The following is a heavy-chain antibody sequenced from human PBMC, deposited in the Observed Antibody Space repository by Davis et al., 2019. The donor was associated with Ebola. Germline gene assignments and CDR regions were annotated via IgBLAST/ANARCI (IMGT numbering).Heavy chain of an antibody. D-gene: IGHD5-24*01. CDR3: ARTQIGDGYSYYYYYGMDV. V-gene: IGHV3-20*04. CDR2: INWNGGST. Sequence: GESLKISCAASGFSFSAYWMHWVRQAPGKGLEWVSGINWNGGSTHYADSVKGRFTISRNNAKNSLYLQMNSLRAEDTAVYYCARTQIGDGYSYYYYYGMDVWGKGTTVTVSS. J-gene: IGHJ6*04. CDR1: GFSFSAYW.